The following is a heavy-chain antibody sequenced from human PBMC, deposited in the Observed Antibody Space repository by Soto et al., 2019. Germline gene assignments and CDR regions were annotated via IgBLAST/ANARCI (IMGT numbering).Heavy chain of an antibody. CDR2: IYYSGST. CDR3: ARLHGHVVPAAVTFDY. V-gene: IGHV4-39*01. J-gene: IGHJ4*02. Sequence: LSLTCTVSGGSISSSSYYWGWIRQPPGKGLEWIGSIYYSGSTYYNPSLKSRVTISVDTSKNQFSLKLSSVTAADTAVYYCARLHGHVVPAAVTFDYWGQGTLVTVSS. D-gene: IGHD2-2*01. CDR1: GGSISSSSYY.